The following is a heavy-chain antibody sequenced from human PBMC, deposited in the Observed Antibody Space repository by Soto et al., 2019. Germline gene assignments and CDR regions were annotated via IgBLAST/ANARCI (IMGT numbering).Heavy chain of an antibody. CDR3: AKAYYYGSGSYYFFEAYYYYYYMDV. J-gene: IGHJ6*03. CDR1: GFTFSSYA. V-gene: IGHV3-23*01. D-gene: IGHD3-10*01. Sequence: EVQLLESGGGLVQPGGSLRLSCAASGFTFSSYAMSWVRQAPGKGLEWVSAISGSGGSTYYADSVKGRFTISRDNSKNTLYLQMNSLRAEDTAVYYCAKAYYYGSGSYYFFEAYYYYYYMDVWGKGTTVTVSS. CDR2: ISGSGGST.